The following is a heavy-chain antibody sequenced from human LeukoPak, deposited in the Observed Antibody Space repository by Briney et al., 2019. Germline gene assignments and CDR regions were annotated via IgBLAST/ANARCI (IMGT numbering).Heavy chain of an antibody. D-gene: IGHD6-19*01. V-gene: IGHV4-4*07. Sequence: TSETLSLTCTVSGGSMNNHDWSWVRQPAGKGLEWIGRIQTSGSINYNSSLKSRVTISIDTSQNYFSLKLTSMTAADSAMYYCARASNIGWYQFDYWGQGMLVTVSS. CDR3: ARASNIGWYQFDY. J-gene: IGHJ4*02. CDR1: GGSMNNHD. CDR2: IQTSGSI.